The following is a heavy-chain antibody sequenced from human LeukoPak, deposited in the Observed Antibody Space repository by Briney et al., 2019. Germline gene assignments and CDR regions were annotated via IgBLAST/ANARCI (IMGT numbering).Heavy chain of an antibody. CDR3: ARGIRPAYYYDSSGYPTNHYDSDY. V-gene: IGHV1-18*01. D-gene: IGHD3-22*01. CDR2: ISAYNGNT. J-gene: IGHJ4*02. Sequence: ASVKVSCKASGYTFTSYGISWVRQAPGQGLEWMGWISAYNGNTNYAQKLQGRVTMTTDTSTSTAYMELRSLRSDDTAVYYCARGIRPAYYYDSSGYPTNHYDSDYWGQGTLVTVSS. CDR1: GYTFTSYG.